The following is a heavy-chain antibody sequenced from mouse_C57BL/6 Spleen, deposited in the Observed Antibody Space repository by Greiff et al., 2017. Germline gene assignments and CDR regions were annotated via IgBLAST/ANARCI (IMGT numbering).Heavy chain of an antibody. D-gene: IGHD1-1*01. CDR3: ARWGYGSSYGPYYAMDY. CDR2: IYPRDGST. CDR1: GYTFTDHT. J-gene: IGHJ4*01. Sequence: QVQLQQSDAELVKPGASVKISCKVSGYTFTDHTIHWMKQRPEQGLEWIGYIYPRDGSTKYNEKFKGKATLTADKSSSTAYMQLNSLTSEDSAVYFCARWGYGSSYGPYYAMDYWGQGTSVTVSS. V-gene: IGHV1-78*01.